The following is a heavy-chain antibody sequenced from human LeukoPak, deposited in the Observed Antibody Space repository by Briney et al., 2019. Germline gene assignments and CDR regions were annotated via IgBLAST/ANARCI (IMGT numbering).Heavy chain of an antibody. CDR1: GFTFSSYE. CDR2: ISSSGSTI. Sequence: GGSLRLSCAASGFTFSSYEMNWVRQAPGKGLEWVSYISSSGSTIYYADSVKGRFTISRDNAKNSLYLQMNSLRAEDTAVYYCAFSMSRAYYFDYWGQGTLVTVSS. J-gene: IGHJ4*02. D-gene: IGHD2/OR15-2a*01. V-gene: IGHV3-48*03. CDR3: AFSMSRAYYFDY.